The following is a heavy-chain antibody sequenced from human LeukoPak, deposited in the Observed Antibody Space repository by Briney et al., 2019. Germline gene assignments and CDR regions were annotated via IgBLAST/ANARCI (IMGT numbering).Heavy chain of an antibody. Sequence: PGGSLRLSCAASGFTFSSYWMSWVRQAPGKGLEWVANIKQDGSEKYYVDSVKGRFTISRDNAKNSLYLQMNSLRAEDTAVYYCARGATTTRFGRFDPWGQGTRVIVSS. D-gene: IGHD4-17*01. CDR3: ARGATTTRFGRFDP. CDR2: IKQDGSEK. J-gene: IGHJ5*02. V-gene: IGHV3-7*04. CDR1: GFTFSSYW.